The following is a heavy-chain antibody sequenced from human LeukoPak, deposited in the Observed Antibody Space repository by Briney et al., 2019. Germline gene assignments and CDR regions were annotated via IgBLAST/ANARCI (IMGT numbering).Heavy chain of an antibody. CDR1: GFTFTDFW. CDR3: ATGPYSAFEM. CDR2: VKGDEIST. D-gene: IGHD2-21*01. Sequence: GPLRLSCAASGFTFTDFWMHWVRQAPGGGLVWVSRVKGDEISTLYADSVKGRFTISRDNAKNTLYLQMNSLRADDTALYYCATGPYSAFEMWGQGTMVTVSS. J-gene: IGHJ3*02. V-gene: IGHV3-74*01.